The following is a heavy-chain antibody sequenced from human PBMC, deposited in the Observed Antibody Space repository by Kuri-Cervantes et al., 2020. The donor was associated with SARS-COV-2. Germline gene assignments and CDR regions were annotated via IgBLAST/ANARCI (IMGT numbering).Heavy chain of an antibody. Sequence: SVKVSCKASGGSLTDYSISWVRQAPGQGLEWMGGIIPIFGTANYAQKFQGRVTITADKSTSTAYMELSSLRDEDTAVYYCARDKGIIGYCTNDVCGPLFDYWGQGNLVNVSS. J-gene: IGHJ4*02. V-gene: IGHV1-69*06. CDR1: GGSLTDYS. D-gene: IGHD2-8*01. CDR3: ARDKGIIGYCTNDVCGPLFDY. CDR2: IIPIFGTA.